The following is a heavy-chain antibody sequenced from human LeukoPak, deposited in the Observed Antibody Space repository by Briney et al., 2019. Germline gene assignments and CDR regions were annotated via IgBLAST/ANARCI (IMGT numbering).Heavy chain of an antibody. V-gene: IGHV3-7*05. J-gene: IGHJ4*02. CDR1: GFTFGTYW. CDR3: ARIAFRSADY. Sequence: PGGSLRLSCAASGFTFGTYWMTWIRQAPGKGLEWVANIKQDGNEKYYADSVKGRFTISRDNAKNSLYLQMNSLRADDTAVYYCARIAFRSADYWGQGTLVTVSS. CDR2: IKQDGNEK. D-gene: IGHD2-21*01.